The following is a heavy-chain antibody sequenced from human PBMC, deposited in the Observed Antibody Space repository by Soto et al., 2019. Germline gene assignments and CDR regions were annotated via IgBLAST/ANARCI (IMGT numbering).Heavy chain of an antibody. Sequence: QVQLQESGPGLVKPSGTLSLTCAVSGGSISSSNWWSWVRQPPGKGLEWIGEIYHSGSTNYNPSLKSLVTISVDKSKNQFSLKLSSVAAADTAVYYCARERDYDSSGYYYRQGYFDLWGRGTLVTVSS. J-gene: IGHJ2*01. D-gene: IGHD3-22*01. CDR2: IYHSGST. V-gene: IGHV4-4*02. CDR1: GGSISSSNW. CDR3: ARERDYDSSGYYYRQGYFDL.